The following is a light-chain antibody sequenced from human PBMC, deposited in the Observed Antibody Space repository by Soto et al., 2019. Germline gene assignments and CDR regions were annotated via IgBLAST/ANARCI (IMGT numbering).Light chain of an antibody. J-gene: IGKJ5*01. CDR2: GAS. CDR3: QQYGSSPPIT. V-gene: IGKV3-20*01. Sequence: EIVLTQSPGTLSLSPGERATLSCRASQSVSNNYLAWYQQKPGQAPRLLIYGASNRATGIPDRFSGRGSGTDFTLTISRLEPEDFAVYYCQQYGSSPPITFGQGTRLEI. CDR1: QSVSNNY.